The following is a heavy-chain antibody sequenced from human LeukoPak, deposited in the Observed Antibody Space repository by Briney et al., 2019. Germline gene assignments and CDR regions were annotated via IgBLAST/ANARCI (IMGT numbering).Heavy chain of an antibody. Sequence: ASVKVSCKASGYTFTSYGISWVRQAPGQGLEWMGWISAYNGNTNYAQKLQGRVTMTTDTSTSTAYMELRSLRSEDTAVYYCARYWLGSGRWGFDPWGQGTLVTVSS. D-gene: IGHD2-15*01. V-gene: IGHV1-18*01. CDR1: GYTFTSYG. CDR3: ARYWLGSGRWGFDP. CDR2: ISAYNGNT. J-gene: IGHJ5*02.